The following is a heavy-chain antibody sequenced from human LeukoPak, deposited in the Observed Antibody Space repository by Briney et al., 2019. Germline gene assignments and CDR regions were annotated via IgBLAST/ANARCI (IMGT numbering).Heavy chain of an antibody. Sequence: SETLSLTCNVSGGSISSYYWSWIRQPPGKGLEWIGYIYYSGSTNYNPSLKSRVTISVDTSKNQFSLKLSSVTAADTAVYYCARAFENSGWYYFDYWGQGTLVTVSS. D-gene: IGHD6-19*01. CDR2: IYYSGST. CDR1: GGSISSYY. J-gene: IGHJ4*02. CDR3: ARAFENSGWYYFDY. V-gene: IGHV4-59*01.